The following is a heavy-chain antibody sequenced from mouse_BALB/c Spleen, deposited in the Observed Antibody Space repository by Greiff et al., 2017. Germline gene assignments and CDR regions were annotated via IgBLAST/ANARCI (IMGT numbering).Heavy chain of an antibody. J-gene: IGHJ4*01. CDR2: IDPANGNT. D-gene: IGHD1-1*01. Sequence: EVQLQQSGAELVKPGASVKLSCTASGFNIKDTYMHWVKQRPEQGLEWIGRIDPANGNTKYDPKFQGKATITADTSSNTAYLQLSSLTSEDTAVYYCDYYGSSYDYAMDYWGQGTSVTVSS. V-gene: IGHV14-3*02. CDR1: GFNIKDTY. CDR3: DYYGSSYDYAMDY.